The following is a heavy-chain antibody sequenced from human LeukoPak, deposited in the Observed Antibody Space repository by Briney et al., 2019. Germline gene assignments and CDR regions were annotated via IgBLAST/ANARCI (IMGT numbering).Heavy chain of an antibody. V-gene: IGHV3-66*01. J-gene: IGHJ1*01. CDR1: GFTVSTNY. D-gene: IGHD3-22*01. CDR2: IYSGGST. CDR3: ARGGIGYYDSSGYDEYFQH. Sequence: GGSLRLSCAASGFTVSTNYMSWVRQAPGKGLEWVSLIYSGGSTYYADSVKGRFTISRDNSKNTLYLQMNSLRAEDAALYYCARGGIGYYDSSGYDEYFQHWGQGTLVTVSS.